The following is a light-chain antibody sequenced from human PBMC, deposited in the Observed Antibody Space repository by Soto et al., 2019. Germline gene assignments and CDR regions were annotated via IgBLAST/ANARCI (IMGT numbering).Light chain of an antibody. V-gene: IGLV2-8*01. CDR1: SSDVGVYNY. CDR3: SSYASSNTIL. CDR2: EVS. Sequence: QSALTQPPSASGSPGQSVTISCTGTSSDVGVYNYVSWYQQHPGKAPKLMIYEVSKRPSGVPDRFSGSKSGNTASLTVSGLQAEDEADYYCSSYASSNTILFGGGTQLTVL. J-gene: IGLJ2*01.